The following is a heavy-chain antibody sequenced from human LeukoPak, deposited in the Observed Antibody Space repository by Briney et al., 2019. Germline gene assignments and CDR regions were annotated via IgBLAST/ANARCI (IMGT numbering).Heavy chain of an antibody. CDR2: IIPILGIA. CDR1: GGTFSSYA. J-gene: IGHJ6*02. Sequence: SVKVSCKASGGTFSSYAISWVRQAPGQGLEWMGRIIPILGIANYAQKFQGRVTITADKSTSTAYTELSSLRSEDTAVYYCASVYNWNPGYGMDVWGQGTTVTVSS. CDR3: ASVYNWNPGYGMDV. V-gene: IGHV1-69*04. D-gene: IGHD1-20*01.